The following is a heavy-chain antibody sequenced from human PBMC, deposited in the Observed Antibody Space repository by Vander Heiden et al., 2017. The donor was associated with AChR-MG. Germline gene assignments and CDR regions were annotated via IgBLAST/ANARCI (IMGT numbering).Heavy chain of an antibody. CDR3: ASHVTVTGTRGFDH. J-gene: IGHJ4*02. V-gene: IGHV4-4*02. D-gene: IGHD6-19*01. CDR2: IYHSGTT. CDR1: GGSITASNR. Sequence: QVQLQESGPGLVKPSGTLSLTCRVSGGSITASNRWRWARQPPGRGLEWIGEIYHSGTTNYNPSLESRVAMSVDRSKNHFSLILSSVTAADTAVYYCASHVTVTGTRGFDHWGQGALVSVSS.